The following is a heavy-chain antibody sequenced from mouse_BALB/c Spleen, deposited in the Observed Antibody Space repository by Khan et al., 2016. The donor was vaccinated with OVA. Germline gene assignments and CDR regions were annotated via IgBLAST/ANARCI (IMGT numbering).Heavy chain of an antibody. CDR3: SCACEDPRYFED. CDR1: GFNIKDTY. CDR2: IAPANGNT. D-gene: IGHD3-3*01. V-gene: IGHV14-3*02. Sequence: EVQLQQSGAELVKPGVSVKLSCTASGFNIKDTYIHWVKQRPEQGLEWIGRIAPANGNTKYDPKFQGKATIIADTSSNTAYLQLSSLTSEDTAVYYCSCACEDPRYFEDWGAGTTVTVSS. J-gene: IGHJ1*01.